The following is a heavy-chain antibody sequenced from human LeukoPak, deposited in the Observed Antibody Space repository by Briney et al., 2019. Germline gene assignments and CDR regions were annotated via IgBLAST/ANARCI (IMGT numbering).Heavy chain of an antibody. CDR3: VSFYETY. CDR2: INSDGSWT. D-gene: IGHD2/OR15-2a*01. Sequence: GGSLRLSCAVSGFTLSNSWMHWVRHVPGKGLVWVSHINSDGSWTSYADSVKGRFTISKDNAKNTVYLQMNSLRAEDTAVYYCVSFYETYWGRGTLVTVSS. J-gene: IGHJ4*02. CDR1: GFTLSNSW. V-gene: IGHV3-74*01.